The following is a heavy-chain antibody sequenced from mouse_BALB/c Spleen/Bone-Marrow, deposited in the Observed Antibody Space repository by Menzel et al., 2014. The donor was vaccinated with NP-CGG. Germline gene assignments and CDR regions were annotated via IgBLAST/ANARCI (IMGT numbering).Heavy chain of an antibody. D-gene: IGHD2-14*01. CDR1: GYSFTDYN. CDR2: IDPYNGDT. J-gene: IGHJ1*03. V-gene: IGHV1S135*01. CDR3: QRYYRYDYWYLDV. Sequence: EVQLQESVPELVKAGASVKASCKASGYSFTDYNMYCVNQSHGKSLEWIGYIDPYNGDTTYNQKFKGKATLTVAKSSSTAFIHHNSLTSEDSAVYYCQRYYRYDYWYLDVWGTGTTVTVSS.